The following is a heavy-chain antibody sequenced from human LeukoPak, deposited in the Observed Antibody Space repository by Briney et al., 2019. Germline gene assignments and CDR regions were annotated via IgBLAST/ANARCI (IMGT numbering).Heavy chain of an antibody. D-gene: IGHD1-26*01. V-gene: IGHV3-7*01. J-gene: IGHJ3*02. CDR1: GFTFSSDW. CDR3: ARDKGSAYSCASRTCYYDAFDI. CDR2: IRHDGGEK. Sequence: GGSLRLSCSASGFTFSSDWMTWVRQAPGKGLEWAANIRHDGGEKYYVDSVKGRFTISRDNAKNSLYLQMNSLRAEDTAMYYCARDKGSAYSCASRTCYYDAFDIWGQGTMVTVSS.